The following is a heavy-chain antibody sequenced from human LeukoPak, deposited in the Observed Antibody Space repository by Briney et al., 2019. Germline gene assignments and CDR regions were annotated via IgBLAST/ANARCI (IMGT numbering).Heavy chain of an antibody. Sequence: GASVKVSCKASGYTFTSYYMHWVRQAPGQGLEWMGIINPSGGSTSYAQKFQGRVTMTRDTSTSTVYMELSSLRSEDTAVYYCAREKGHYYYDSSGHYLDYWGQGTLVTVSS. D-gene: IGHD3-22*01. J-gene: IGHJ4*02. V-gene: IGHV1-46*01. CDR2: INPSGGST. CDR3: AREKGHYYYDSSGHYLDY. CDR1: GYTFTSYY.